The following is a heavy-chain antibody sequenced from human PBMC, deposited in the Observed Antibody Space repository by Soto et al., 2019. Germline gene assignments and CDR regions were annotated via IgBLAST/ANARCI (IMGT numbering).Heavy chain of an antibody. Sequence: ASVKVSCKASGYTFTSYGISWVRQAPGQGLEWMGWINPSGGSTSYAQKFQGGVTMTRDTSTSTVYMELSSLRSEDTAVYYCARGPHHSNLHWFDPWGQGTLVTVS. J-gene: IGHJ5*02. CDR2: INPSGGST. D-gene: IGHD4-4*01. CDR3: ARGPHHSNLHWFDP. CDR1: GYTFTSYG. V-gene: IGHV1-46*01.